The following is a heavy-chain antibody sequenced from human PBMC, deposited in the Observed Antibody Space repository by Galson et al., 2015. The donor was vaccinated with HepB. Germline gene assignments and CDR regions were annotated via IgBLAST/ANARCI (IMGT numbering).Heavy chain of an antibody. D-gene: IGHD3-10*01. V-gene: IGHV3-7*01. CDR1: GFTFSNYR. J-gene: IGHJ5*02. CDR3: ARGRAGVVSS. CDR2: IKQDGSEK. Sequence: SLRLSCAASGFTFSNYRMSWVRQTPGKGLEWVANIKQDGSEKDSVDSVKGRFTISRDNAKNSLYLQMNSLRAEDTAVYYCARGRAGVVSSWGQGTLVTVS.